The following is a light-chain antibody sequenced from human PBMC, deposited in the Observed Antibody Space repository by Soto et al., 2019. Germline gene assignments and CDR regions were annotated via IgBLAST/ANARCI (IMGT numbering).Light chain of an antibody. CDR1: SSDVGGYNY. Sequence: QSALTQPASVSGSPGQSITISCTGTSSDVGGYNYVSWYQQHPGKAPKLMIYDVNNRPSGVSNRFSGSKSGNTASLTISGLQAEDEADYYCSSYTSSSRLEVFGTGTKLTVL. J-gene: IGLJ1*01. CDR3: SSYTSSSRLEV. V-gene: IGLV2-14*03. CDR2: DVN.